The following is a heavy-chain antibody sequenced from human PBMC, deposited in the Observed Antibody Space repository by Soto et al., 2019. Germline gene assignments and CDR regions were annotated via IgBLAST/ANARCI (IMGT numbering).Heavy chain of an antibody. Sequence: GASVKVSCKASGYTFTSYGISWVRQAPGQGLEWMGWISAYNGNTNYAQKLQGRVTMTTDTSTSTAYMELRSLRSDDTAVHYCARDLARYCSGGSCYPRRHGMDVWGQGTTVTVSS. J-gene: IGHJ6*02. CDR1: GYTFTSYG. V-gene: IGHV1-18*01. CDR3: ARDLARYCSGGSCYPRRHGMDV. D-gene: IGHD2-15*01. CDR2: ISAYNGNT.